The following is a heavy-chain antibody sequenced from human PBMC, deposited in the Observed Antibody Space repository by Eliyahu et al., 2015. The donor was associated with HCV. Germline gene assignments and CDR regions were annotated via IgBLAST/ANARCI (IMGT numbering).Heavy chain of an antibody. Sequence: QVQLVQSGAEXKKPGASVKVSCKASGYTFTGYXMHWVRQAPGQGLEWMGRINPKSGGTDYAQMFQGRVTMTRDTSISTAYMELSRLRSDDTAVYFCAVWFRELSLDPLDYWGQGTLVTVSS. CDR1: GYTFTGYX. J-gene: IGHJ4*02. D-gene: IGHD3-10*01. CDR2: INPKSGGT. CDR3: AVWFRELSLDPLDY. V-gene: IGHV1-2*06.